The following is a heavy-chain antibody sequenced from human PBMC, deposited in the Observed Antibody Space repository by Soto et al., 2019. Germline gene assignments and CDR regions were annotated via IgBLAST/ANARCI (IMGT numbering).Heavy chain of an antibody. V-gene: IGHV3-30-3*01. J-gene: IGHJ2*01. Sequence: QVQLVESGGGVVQPGRSLRLSCAASGFTFSSYAMHWVRQAPGKGLEWVAVISYDGSNKYYADSVKGRFTISRDNSKNTLYLQMNSLRAEDTAVYYCARDRGGGSFDWYFDLWGRGTLVTVSS. CDR3: ARDRGGGSFDWYFDL. CDR1: GFTFSSYA. CDR2: ISYDGSNK. D-gene: IGHD1-26*01.